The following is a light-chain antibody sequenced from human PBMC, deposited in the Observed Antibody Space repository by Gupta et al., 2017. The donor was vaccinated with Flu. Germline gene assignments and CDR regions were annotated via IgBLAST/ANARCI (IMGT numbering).Light chain of an antibody. V-gene: IGKV1-39*01. CDR3: QQSYSTPHT. J-gene: IGKJ2*01. CDR1: QSVSSY. Sequence: PSSLSASVGDSVTIACRASQSVSSYLNWYQQKPGKAPKLLIYAASSLQSGVPSRFSGSGSGTDFTLTISSRQPEDFATFYCQQSYSTPHTFGQGTKLEIK. CDR2: AAS.